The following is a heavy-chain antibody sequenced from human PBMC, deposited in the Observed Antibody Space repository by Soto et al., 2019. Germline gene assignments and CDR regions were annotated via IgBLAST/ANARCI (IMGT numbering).Heavy chain of an antibody. CDR1: GGSFSGYY. Sequence: SETLSLTCAVYGGSFSGYYWSWIRQPPGKGLEWIGEINHSGSTNYNPSLKSRVTISVDTSKNQFSLKLSSVTAADTAVYYCARGRRDFWSGYYVSSSYDIDYWGQGTLVTVSS. CDR2: INHSGST. V-gene: IGHV4-34*01. CDR3: ARGRRDFWSGYYVSSSYDIDY. D-gene: IGHD3-3*01. J-gene: IGHJ4*02.